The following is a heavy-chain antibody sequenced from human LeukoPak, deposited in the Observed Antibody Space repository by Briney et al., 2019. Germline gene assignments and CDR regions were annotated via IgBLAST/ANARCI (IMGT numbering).Heavy chain of an antibody. CDR2: ISSNGGST. CDR3: VKRSHIVVVPAATGLDY. D-gene: IGHD2-2*01. V-gene: IGHV3-64D*06. Sequence: GGSLRLSCSASGSTFSSYAMHRVRQAPGKGLEYVSAISSNGGSTYYADSVKGRFTISRDNSKNTLYLQMSSLRAEDTAVYYCVKRSHIVVVPAATGLDYWGQGTLVTVSS. J-gene: IGHJ4*02. CDR1: GSTFSSYA.